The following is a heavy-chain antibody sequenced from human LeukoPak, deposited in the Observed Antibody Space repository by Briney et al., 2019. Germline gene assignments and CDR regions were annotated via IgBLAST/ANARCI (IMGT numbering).Heavy chain of an antibody. V-gene: IGHV3-30*02. Sequence: PGGSLRLSCAASGFTFSSYGMHWVRQAPGKGLEGVTFIWYDGSKKYYADSVKGRCTISRDNSKNTLYLQMNSLRAEDTAVYYCAKVSDPYSSSPILYYFDYWGQGTLVTVSS. CDR2: IWYDGSKK. D-gene: IGHD6-13*01. CDR3: AKVSDPYSSSPILYYFDY. CDR1: GFTFSSYG. J-gene: IGHJ4*02.